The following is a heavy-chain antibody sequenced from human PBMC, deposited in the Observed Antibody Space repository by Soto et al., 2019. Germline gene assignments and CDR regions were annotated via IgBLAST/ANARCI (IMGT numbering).Heavy chain of an antibody. J-gene: IGHJ4*02. Sequence: PSETLSLTCTVSGGSISSYYWSWIRQPPGKELQYIGYIYYSGSTNYNPSLKSRVTISDDTSTNQFSLTLSSVTAADTAVYYCARESTTVVTGYDYRAQRTPVTVSS. CDR3: ARESTTVVTGYDY. V-gene: IGHV4-59*12. CDR1: GGSISSYY. CDR2: IYYSGST. D-gene: IGHD4-17*01.